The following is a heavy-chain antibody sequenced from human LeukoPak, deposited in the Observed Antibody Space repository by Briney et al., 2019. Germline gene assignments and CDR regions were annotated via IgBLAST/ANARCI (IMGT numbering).Heavy chain of an antibody. CDR2: INPNSGGT. J-gene: IGHJ5*02. CDR1: GYTFTGYY. Sequence: GASVKVSCKASGYTFTGYYMRWVRQAPGQGLEWMGWINPNSGGTNYAQKFQGRVTMTRDTSISTAYMELSRLRSDDTAVYYCARANMVRGVGLFFDRNWFDPWGQGTLVTVSS. CDR3: ARANMVRGVGLFFDRNWFDP. D-gene: IGHD3-10*01. V-gene: IGHV1-2*02.